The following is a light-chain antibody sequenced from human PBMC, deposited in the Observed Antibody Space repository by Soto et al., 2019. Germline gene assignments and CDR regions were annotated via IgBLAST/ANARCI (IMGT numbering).Light chain of an antibody. J-gene: IGKJ2*01. Sequence: DIQMTQSPSSLSASVGDRVTITCRASQNIFSYLSWYQHKPGKAPKLLIYAASSLRSGVPSRFSSRGSDTALALTISRLQPEDLATFYCQQSYTVPHTFSQGTKVEI. CDR2: AAS. CDR3: QQSYTVPHT. V-gene: IGKV1-39*01. CDR1: QNIFSY.